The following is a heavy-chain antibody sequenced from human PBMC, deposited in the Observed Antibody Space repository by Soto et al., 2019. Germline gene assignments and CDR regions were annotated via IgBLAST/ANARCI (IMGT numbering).Heavy chain of an antibody. CDR3: AGGGGVGVAGSAAFDM. CDR2: INPATGAA. J-gene: IGHJ3*02. Sequence: QLHLVQSGAVVKKPGASVTVSCSASGYPVTAYYMHWVRQAPGRGLEWMGGINPATGAAKYTQTCMGRANLTREASTSTVFMELRGLTSVAAAGFFGAGGGGVGVAGSAAFDMWGQGTVVTVSS. V-gene: IGHV1-2*02. CDR1: GYPVTAYY. D-gene: IGHD3-3*01.